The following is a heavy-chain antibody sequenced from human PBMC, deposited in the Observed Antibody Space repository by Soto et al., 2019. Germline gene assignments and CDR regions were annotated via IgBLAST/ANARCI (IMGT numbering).Heavy chain of an antibody. CDR1: GFTFKNYD. J-gene: IGHJ4*02. CDR2: ISGSGAIT. D-gene: IGHD3-9*01. Sequence: EVQLLESGGGLVQPGGSLRLSCVASGFTFKNYDMRWVRQAPGKGLEWVSGISGSGAITYYADSVRGRFTISRDNSKNTLYLQLNSLGAEHTAIYYCAKDRQFRSYYESAGHYNNWGQGTLVTVSS. CDR3: AKDRQFRSYYESAGHYNN. V-gene: IGHV3-23*01.